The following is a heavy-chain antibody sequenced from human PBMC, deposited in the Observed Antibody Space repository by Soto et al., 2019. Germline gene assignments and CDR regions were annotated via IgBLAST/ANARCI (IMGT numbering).Heavy chain of an antibody. V-gene: IGHV3-30*18. CDR3: AKDPQAWSGYFYYFDY. Sequence: QVQLVESGGGVVQPGRSLRLSCAASGFTFSSYGMHWVRQAPGKGLEWVAVISYDGSNKYYADSVKGRFTISRDNSKNPLYLQMNSLRAEDTAVYYCAKDPQAWSGYFYYFDYWGQGTLVTVSS. J-gene: IGHJ4*02. D-gene: IGHD3-3*01. CDR2: ISYDGSNK. CDR1: GFTFSSYG.